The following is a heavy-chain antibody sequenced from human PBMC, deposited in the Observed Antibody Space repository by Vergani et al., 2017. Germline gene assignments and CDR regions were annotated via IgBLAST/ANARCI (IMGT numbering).Heavy chain of an antibody. D-gene: IGHD4-11*01. V-gene: IGHV4-34*01. J-gene: IGHJ6*03. CDR1: GGSFTSYP. CDR3: ARVNTETNGHLYYYYYIDV. Sequence: QVQLQQWGGGLLKPSETLSLTCVVTGGSFTSYPWTWIRQSPGEGLEWVGDIDTTVRPVYNPSLKRRLTMSVAKSRNQFSLTLNSVTATDTAIYFCARVNTETNGHLYYYYYIDVWGQGTAVTVS. CDR2: IDTTVRP.